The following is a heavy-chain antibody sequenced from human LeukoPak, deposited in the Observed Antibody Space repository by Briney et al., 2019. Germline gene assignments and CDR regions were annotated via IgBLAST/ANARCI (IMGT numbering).Heavy chain of an antibody. J-gene: IGHJ6*02. Sequence: GESLKISCRGSGYRFTDYWIGWVRQMPGKGLEWMGIIYPGDSDTRYSPSFQGQVTISADKSINTAHLQWSSLKASDTAMYYCARGAAGTTQDYYYFGLDVWGQGTTVRVSS. CDR2: IYPGDSDT. CDR1: GYRFTDYW. D-gene: IGHD1-7*01. V-gene: IGHV5-51*01. CDR3: ARGAAGTTQDYYYFGLDV.